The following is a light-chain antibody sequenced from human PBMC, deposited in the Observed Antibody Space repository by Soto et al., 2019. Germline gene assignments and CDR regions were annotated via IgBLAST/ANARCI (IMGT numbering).Light chain of an antibody. J-gene: IGLJ1*01. CDR3: CSYAGSYTGV. CDR2: DVS. V-gene: IGLV2-11*01. Sequence: QSALTQPRSVSGSPGQSVTISCTGTSSDVGGYNYVSWYQQHPGKAPKFMIYDVSKRPSGVPDRFSGSKSGNTASLTISGLQADDEADYYCCSYAGSYTGVFGTGTKVTVL. CDR1: SSDVGGYNY.